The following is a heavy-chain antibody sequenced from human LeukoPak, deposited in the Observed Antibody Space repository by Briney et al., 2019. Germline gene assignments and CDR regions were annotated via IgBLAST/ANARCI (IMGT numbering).Heavy chain of an antibody. CDR3: ATLGGRQWETQVAFDT. CDR2: ISGSGAST. Sequence: PGGSLRLSCAASGFTFSSYAMSWVRQAPGKGLEWVSAISGSGASTYYADSVKGRFTISRDNSKNTLYLQMNSLRAEDTAVYYCATLGGRQWETQVAFDTWGQGTMVTVSS. V-gene: IGHV3-23*01. D-gene: IGHD1-26*01. J-gene: IGHJ3*02. CDR1: GFTFSSYA.